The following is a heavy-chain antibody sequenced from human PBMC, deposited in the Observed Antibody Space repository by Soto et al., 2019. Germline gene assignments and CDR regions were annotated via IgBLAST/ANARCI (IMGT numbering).Heavy chain of an antibody. CDR2: IYYSGST. D-gene: IGHD2-2*01. Sequence: SETLSITCTVSGGSISSGDYYWSWISQPPGKGLEWIGYIYYSGSTYYNPSLKSRVTISVDTSKNQFSLKLSSVTAADTAVYYCARDGGRYCSSTSCWGFDPWGQGTLVTVSS. V-gene: IGHV4-30-4*01. J-gene: IGHJ5*02. CDR3: ARDGGRYCSSTSCWGFDP. CDR1: GGSISSGDYY.